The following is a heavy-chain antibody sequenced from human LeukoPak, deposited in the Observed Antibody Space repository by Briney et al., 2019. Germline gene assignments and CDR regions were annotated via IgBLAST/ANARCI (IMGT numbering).Heavy chain of an antibody. J-gene: IGHJ5*02. CDR3: ARVLTATNWFDP. D-gene: IGHD5-12*01. V-gene: IGHV3-74*01. Sequence: GGSLRLSCAASGFTFSSYWMHWVRQAPGKGLVWVSRINSDGSSTSYADSVKGRFTISRDNAKNTLYLQMNSLRAEDTAVYYGARVLTATNWFDPGGRGTLVTVSS. CDR2: INSDGSST. CDR1: GFTFSSYW.